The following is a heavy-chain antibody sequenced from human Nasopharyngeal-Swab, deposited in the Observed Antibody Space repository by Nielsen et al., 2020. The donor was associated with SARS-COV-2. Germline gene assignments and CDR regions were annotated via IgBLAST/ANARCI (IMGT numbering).Heavy chain of an antibody. CDR2: IYPGDSDT. D-gene: IGHD3-22*01. CDR3: ARQYDSSGYYSYYNYGMDV. V-gene: IGHV5-51*01. Sequence: GESLKISCKGSGYSFTSYWIGWVRQMPGKGLEWMGIIYPGDSDTRYSPSFQGQVTISADKSTSTAYLQWSSLKASDTAMYYCARQYDSSGYYSYYNYGMDVWGQGTTVTVSS. CDR1: GYSFTSYW. J-gene: IGHJ6*02.